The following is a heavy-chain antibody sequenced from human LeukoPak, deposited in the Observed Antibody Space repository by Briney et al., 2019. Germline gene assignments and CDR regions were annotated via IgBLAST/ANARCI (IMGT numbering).Heavy chain of an antibody. CDR2: ISGSGGST. J-gene: IGHJ4*02. Sequence: GSLRLSCAASGFTFSSYAMSWVRQAPGKGLEWVSAISGSGGSTYYADSVKGRFTISRDNSKNTLYLQMNSLRAEDTAVYYCATGYSYGYGYFDYWGQGTLVTVSS. D-gene: IGHD5-18*01. V-gene: IGHV3-23*01. CDR3: ATGYSYGYGYFDY. CDR1: GFTFSSYA.